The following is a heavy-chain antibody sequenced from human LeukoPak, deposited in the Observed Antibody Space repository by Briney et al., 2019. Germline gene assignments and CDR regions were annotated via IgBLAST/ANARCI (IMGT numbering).Heavy chain of an antibody. CDR1: GYTFTSYG. J-gene: IGHJ6*02. CDR3: ARALYGDYDYYYYGMDV. V-gene: IGHV1-18*01. Sequence: ASVKVSCKASGYTFTSYGISWVRQAPGQGLEWMGWIGAYSGNTNYAQKLQGRVTMTTDTSTSTAYMELRSLRSDDTAVYYCARALYGDYDYYYYGMDVWGQGTTVTVSS. D-gene: IGHD4-17*01. CDR2: IGAYSGNT.